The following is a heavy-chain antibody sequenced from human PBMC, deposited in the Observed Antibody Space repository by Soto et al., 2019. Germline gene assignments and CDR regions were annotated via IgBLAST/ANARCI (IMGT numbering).Heavy chain of an antibody. CDR3: ATRDAYYYDSSGFNWFDP. V-gene: IGHV4-34*01. CDR1: GGSFIGYY. Sequence: SETLSLTCAVYGGSFIGYYWSWIRQPPGKGLEWIGEINHSGSTNYNPSLKSRVTISVDTSKNQFSLKLSSVTAADTAVYYCATRDAYYYDSSGFNWFDPWGQGTLVTVSS. D-gene: IGHD3-22*01. J-gene: IGHJ5*02. CDR2: INHSGST.